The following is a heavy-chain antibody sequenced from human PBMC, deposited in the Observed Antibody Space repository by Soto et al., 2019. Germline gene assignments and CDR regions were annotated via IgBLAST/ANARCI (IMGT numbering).Heavy chain of an antibody. CDR1: GGSFSGYY. J-gene: IGHJ6*02. D-gene: IGHD2-2*01. CDR2: INHSGST. CDR3: ARGLLWVGYYYYGMDV. Sequence: SETLSLTCAVYGGSFSGYYWSWIRQPPGKGLEWIGEINHSGSTNYNPSLKSRVTISVGTSKNQFSLKLSSVTAADTAVYYCARGLLWVGYYYYGMDVWGQGTTVT. V-gene: IGHV4-34*01.